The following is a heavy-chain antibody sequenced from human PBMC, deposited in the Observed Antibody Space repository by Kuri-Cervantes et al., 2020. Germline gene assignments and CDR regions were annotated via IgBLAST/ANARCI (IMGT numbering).Heavy chain of an antibody. D-gene: IGHD5-12*01. Sequence: ASVKVSCKASGYTFTSYDINWVRQATGQGLEWMGWMNPNSGNTGYAQKFQGRVTMTRNTSISTAYMELSSLRSEDTAVYYCARNANVDIVATFYYYYYGMDVWGQGTTVTVSS. CDR3: ARNANVDIVATFYYYYYGMDV. CDR1: GYTFTSYD. J-gene: IGHJ6*02. V-gene: IGHV1-8*01. CDR2: MNPNSGNT.